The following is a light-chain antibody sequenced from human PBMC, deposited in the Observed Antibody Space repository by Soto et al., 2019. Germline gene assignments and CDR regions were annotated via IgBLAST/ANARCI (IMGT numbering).Light chain of an antibody. Sequence: QSVLTQPPAASGSPGQSVTISCTGTSSDVGTYKYVSWYQQHPGKAPKLILYEVNERPSGVPDRFSGSKSGNTASLTVSGLQAEDEADYYCSSYVASNNLRVFGPGTKVTVL. CDR1: SSDVGTYKY. J-gene: IGLJ1*01. V-gene: IGLV2-8*01. CDR3: SSYVASNNLRV. CDR2: EVN.